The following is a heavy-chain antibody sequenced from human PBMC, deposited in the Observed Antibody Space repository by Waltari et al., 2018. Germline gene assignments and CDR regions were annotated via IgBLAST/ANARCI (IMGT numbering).Heavy chain of an antibody. V-gene: IGHV3-23*01. CDR1: GFTFSNYA. D-gene: IGHD1-26*01. CDR3: AKGISGTNSGIDF. CDR2: RSGSTGST. Sequence: EVQLLESGGGLVQPGGSLRLSCAASGFTFSNYAMSWVRQAPGKGLEWVSLRSGSTGSTYYADSVKGRFTISRDKPKNTLYLQMNSLRAEDTAVFYCAKGISGTNSGIDFWGQGTLVTVSS. J-gene: IGHJ4*02.